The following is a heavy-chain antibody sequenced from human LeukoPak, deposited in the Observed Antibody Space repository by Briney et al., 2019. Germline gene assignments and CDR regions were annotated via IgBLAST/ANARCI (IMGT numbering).Heavy chain of an antibody. CDR1: GFTFGSSW. J-gene: IGHJ4*02. CDR3: ARHTVATSL. D-gene: IGHD4-23*01. Sequence: GGSLRLSCAASGFTFGSSWMSWVRQAPGKGLEWVANINQEGRDKYYVDSVKGRFTIPRDNGKNSLYLQMNSLRADDTAVYYCARHTVATSLWGQGALVTVSS. V-gene: IGHV3-7*03. CDR2: INQEGRDK.